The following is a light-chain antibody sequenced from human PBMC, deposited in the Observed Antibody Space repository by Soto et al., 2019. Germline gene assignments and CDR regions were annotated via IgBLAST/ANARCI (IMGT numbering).Light chain of an antibody. CDR2: DAS. V-gene: IGKV3-20*01. CDR3: QQYGRSPWT. Sequence: EVVLTQSPATLSLSPGDRVALSCRASQSVGTSLAWYQQKPGQAPRLLIFDASSRATGISDRFSGSGSGTDFTLTISRLEPEDFAVYYCQQYGRSPWTFGQGTKVDI. J-gene: IGKJ1*01. CDR1: QSVGTS.